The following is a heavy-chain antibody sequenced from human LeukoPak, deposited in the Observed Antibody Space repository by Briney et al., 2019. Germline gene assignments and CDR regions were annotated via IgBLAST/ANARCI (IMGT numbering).Heavy chain of an antibody. CDR2: ISGSGGST. J-gene: IGHJ4*02. Sequence: GGSLRLSCAASGFTFSSYAMSWVRQAPGKGLEWVSAISGSGGSTYYADSVKGRFTISRDNSKNTLYLQMNSLRAEDTAVYYCARDMSDYDSSGYDNWGQGTLVTVSS. V-gene: IGHV3-23*01. CDR1: GFTFSSYA. D-gene: IGHD3-22*01. CDR3: ARDMSDYDSSGYDN.